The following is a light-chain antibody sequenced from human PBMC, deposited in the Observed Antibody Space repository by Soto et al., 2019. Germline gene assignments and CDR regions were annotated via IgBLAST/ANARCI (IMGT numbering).Light chain of an antibody. V-gene: IGKV1-39*01. CDR3: RQSYKNPHT. CDR2: VAS. Sequence: IQMTQSPSSLSASVGERVTITCRASQRIRTDLNWYQQRPGKAPKVLIYVASTLQTGVPSRFSGSSSGTDFNLTLTSLQPEDFALYYCRQSYKNPHTFGGGTRVEIK. J-gene: IGKJ4*01. CDR1: QRIRTD.